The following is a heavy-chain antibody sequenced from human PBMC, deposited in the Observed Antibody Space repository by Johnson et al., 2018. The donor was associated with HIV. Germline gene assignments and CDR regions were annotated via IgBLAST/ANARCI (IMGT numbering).Heavy chain of an antibody. V-gene: IGHV3-66*03. J-gene: IGHJ3*02. CDR3: AREGKYLAGAEDAFDI. D-gene: IGHD2/OR15-2a*01. Sequence: VQLVESGGDLIQPGGSLRLSCAASGFTVSSTYMSWVRQAPGKGLEWLSVLYSDGRTYYADSVKGRFTISRDNSKNTLYLQMNSLRAEDTAVYYCAREGKYLAGAEDAFDIWGQGTMVTVSS. CDR2: LYSDGRT. CDR1: GFTVSSTY.